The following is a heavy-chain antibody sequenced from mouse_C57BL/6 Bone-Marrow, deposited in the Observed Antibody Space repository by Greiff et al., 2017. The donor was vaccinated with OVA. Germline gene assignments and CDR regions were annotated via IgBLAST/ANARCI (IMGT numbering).Heavy chain of an antibody. V-gene: IGHV5-12*01. D-gene: IGHD1-1*01. CDR2: ISNGGGST. Sequence: EVMLVESGGGLVQPGGSLKLSCAASGFTFSDYYMYWVRQTPEKRLEWVAYISNGGGSTYYPDTVKGRFTISRDNAKNTLYLQMSRLKSEDTAMYYCARHRTTVVPFAYWGQGTLVTVSA. J-gene: IGHJ3*01. CDR3: ARHRTTVVPFAY. CDR1: GFTFSDYY.